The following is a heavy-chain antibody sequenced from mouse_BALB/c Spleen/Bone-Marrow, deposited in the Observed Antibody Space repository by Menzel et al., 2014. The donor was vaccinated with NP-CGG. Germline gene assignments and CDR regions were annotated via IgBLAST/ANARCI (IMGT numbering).Heavy chain of an antibody. J-gene: IGHJ2*01. CDR2: ISSGGSYT. D-gene: IGHD1-1*01. CDR1: GFTFSSYA. V-gene: IGHV5-9-1*01. CDR3: ARFITTVVYFDY. Sequence: DVKLVESGGGLVKPGGSLKLSCAASGFTFSSYAMSWVRQTPEKRPEWVATISSGGSYTYYPDSVKGRFTISRDNAKNTLYLQMSSLRSEDTAMYYCARFITTVVYFDYWGQGTTLTVSS.